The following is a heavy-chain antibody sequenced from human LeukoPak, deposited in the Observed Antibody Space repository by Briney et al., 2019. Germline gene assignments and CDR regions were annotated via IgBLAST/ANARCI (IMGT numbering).Heavy chain of an antibody. J-gene: IGHJ4*02. Sequence: PSETLSPTCIVSGGSISNYYRSWIRQTPGKGLEWIGYVYYTGSTNYNASLKSRVTISVDTSKSQFSLKLTSVTAADTAVYYCASLQSRWCFDYWGQGTLVTVSS. CDR1: GGSISNYY. D-gene: IGHD2-21*01. CDR2: VYYTGST. CDR3: ASLQSRWCFDY. V-gene: IGHV4-59*01.